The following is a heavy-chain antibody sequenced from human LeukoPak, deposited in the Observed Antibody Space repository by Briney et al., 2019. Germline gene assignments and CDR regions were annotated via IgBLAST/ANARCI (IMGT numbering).Heavy chain of an antibody. V-gene: IGHV3-33*01. CDR3: ARDFADTDDAFDI. Sequence: GGSLRLSCAASGFTFSSYGMHWVRQAPGKGLEWVAVIWYDGSNKYYADSVKGRFTISRDNSKNTLCLQMNSLRAEDTAVYYCARDFADTDDAFDIWGQGTMVTVSS. CDR2: IWYDGSNK. CDR1: GFTFSSYG. D-gene: IGHD5-18*01. J-gene: IGHJ3*02.